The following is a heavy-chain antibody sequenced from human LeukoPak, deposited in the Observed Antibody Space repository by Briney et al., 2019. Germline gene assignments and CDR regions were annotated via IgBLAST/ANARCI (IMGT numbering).Heavy chain of an antibody. CDR1: GGSISSSSYY. CDR3: ARGGYYYYGMDV. CDR2: INYSGDT. J-gene: IGHJ6*02. V-gene: IGHV4-39*07. Sequence: SETLSLTCTVSGGSISSSSYYWGWIRQPPGKGLEWIETINYSGDTYYNPSLKSRVTISVDTSKNQFSLKLSSVTAADTAVYYCARGGYYYYGMDVWGQGTTVTVSS.